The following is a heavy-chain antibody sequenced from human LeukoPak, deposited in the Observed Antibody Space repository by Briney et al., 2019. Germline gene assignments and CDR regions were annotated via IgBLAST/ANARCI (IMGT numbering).Heavy chain of an antibody. D-gene: IGHD3-22*01. CDR1: GFTFSDSG. CDR3: TITYYYDGSAYSNFDY. V-gene: IGHV3-73*01. J-gene: IGHJ4*02. Sequence: PGGSLRLSCVASGFTFSDSGLHWVRQASGKGLEWVGRVRSKANGYATTYAASVNGRFTISRDDSKNTAYLQMNSLKTEDAAVYFCTITYYYDGSAYSNFDYWGQGTLVTVSS. CDR2: VRSKANGYAT.